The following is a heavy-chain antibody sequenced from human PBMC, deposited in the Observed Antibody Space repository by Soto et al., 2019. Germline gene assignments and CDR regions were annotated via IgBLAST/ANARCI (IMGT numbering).Heavy chain of an antibody. CDR2: INPVGGST. J-gene: IGHJ4*02. V-gene: IGHV1-46*01. Sequence: QVQLVQSGAEVKEPGASVRLSCKASGYTFTDSYIHWVRQAPGQGLEWMGVINPVGGSTTYIQKFQGRVTLTRDMSTTTVHVVLSALRSDDTATYYCARDEGAAMGFQYWGQGTPVNVFS. CDR3: ARDEGAAMGFQY. CDR1: GYTFTDSY. D-gene: IGHD5-18*01.